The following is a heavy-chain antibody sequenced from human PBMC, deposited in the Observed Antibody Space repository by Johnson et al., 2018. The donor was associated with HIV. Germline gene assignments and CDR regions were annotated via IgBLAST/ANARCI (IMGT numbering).Heavy chain of an antibody. D-gene: IGHD1-26*01. CDR1: GFSFSNYW. Sequence: EVLLLESGGDLVQPGGSLRLSCVASGFSFSNYWMHWVRQAPGKGPVWVSRISPDESKTDYADSVKGRFTISRDNAKNTLHLQMNSLRGEDTAVYYCARGGRDSESVNDAHDIWGQGTKVTVSS. CDR2: ISPDESKT. J-gene: IGHJ3*02. V-gene: IGHV3-74*02. CDR3: ARGGRDSESVNDAHDI.